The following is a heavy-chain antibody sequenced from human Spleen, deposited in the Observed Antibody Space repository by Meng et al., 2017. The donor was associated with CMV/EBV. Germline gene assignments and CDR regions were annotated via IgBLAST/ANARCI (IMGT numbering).Heavy chain of an antibody. Sequence: GSLRLSCTVSGGSISSSSYYWGWIRQPPGKGLEWIGSIYYSGSTYYNPSLKSRVTISVDTSKNQFSLKLSSVTAADTAVYYCARRHLGNEDYFDYWGQGTLVTVSS. CDR3: ARRHLGNEDYFDY. V-gene: IGHV4-39*01. CDR2: IYYSGST. J-gene: IGHJ4*02. CDR1: GGSISSSSYY. D-gene: IGHD1-1*01.